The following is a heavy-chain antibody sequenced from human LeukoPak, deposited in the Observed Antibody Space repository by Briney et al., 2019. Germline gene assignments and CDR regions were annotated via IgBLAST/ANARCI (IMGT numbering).Heavy chain of an antibody. Sequence: GGSLRLTCAASGFTFSSNSMNWVRQAPGKGLEWVSYISGSGNTIYYADSVKGRFTISRDNAKNSLFLQMNSLRAEDTAVYFCARGTPVPAATPYYFDYWGQGTLVTVSS. D-gene: IGHD2-2*01. CDR1: GFTFSSNS. V-gene: IGHV3-48*04. J-gene: IGHJ4*02. CDR3: ARGTPVPAATPYYFDY. CDR2: ISGSGNTI.